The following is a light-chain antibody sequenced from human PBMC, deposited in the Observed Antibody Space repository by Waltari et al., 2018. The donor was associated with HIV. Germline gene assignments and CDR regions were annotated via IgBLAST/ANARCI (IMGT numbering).Light chain of an antibody. J-gene: IGLJ3*02. CDR2: SND. Sequence: QSVLTQPPSASGTPGPRVTISCSGSSSNTGSHAVNWYQHLPGTAPKLLIYSNDQRPSGVPDRFSGSKSGASASLAISGLQSEDEGDYYCATWDDSLNGWVFGGGTKLTVL. CDR1: SSNTGSHA. CDR3: ATWDDSLNGWV. V-gene: IGLV1-44*01.